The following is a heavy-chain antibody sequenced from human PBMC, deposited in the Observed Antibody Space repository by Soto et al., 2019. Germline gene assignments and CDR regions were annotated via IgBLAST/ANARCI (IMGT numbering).Heavy chain of an antibody. CDR3: ARGIAVAGRRALFDP. J-gene: IGHJ5*02. V-gene: IGHV4-59*08. D-gene: IGHD6-19*01. Sequence: PSETLSLTCTVSGGSISSYYWSWIRQPPGKGLEWIGYIYYSGSTNYNPSLKSRVTISVDTSKNQFSLKLSSVTAADTAVYYCARGIAVAGRRALFDPWGQGTLVTVSS. CDR1: GGSISSYY. CDR2: IYYSGST.